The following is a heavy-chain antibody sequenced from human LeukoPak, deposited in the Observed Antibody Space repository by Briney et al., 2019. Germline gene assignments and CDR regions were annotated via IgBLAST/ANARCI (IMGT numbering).Heavy chain of an antibody. Sequence: ASVKVSCKASGYTFTSYGISWVRQAPGQGRECMGWISAYNGNTNYAQKPRGRVTMTTDTSTSTAYVELRSLRSDDTAVYYCARDGGSYYGGQPWGQGTLVTVSS. CDR1: GYTFTSYG. V-gene: IGHV1-18*01. CDR2: ISAYNGNT. D-gene: IGHD1-26*01. CDR3: ARDGGSYYGGQP. J-gene: IGHJ5*02.